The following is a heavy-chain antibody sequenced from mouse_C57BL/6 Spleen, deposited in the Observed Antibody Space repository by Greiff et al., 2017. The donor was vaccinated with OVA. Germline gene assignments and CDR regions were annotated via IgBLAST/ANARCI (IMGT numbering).Heavy chain of an antibody. D-gene: IGHD1-1*01. V-gene: IGHV1-52*01. J-gene: IGHJ2*01. CDR3: ARGLLRYNYLDY. Sequence: QVQLQQPGAELVRPGSSVKLSCKASGYTFTSYWMHWVKQRPIQGLEWIGNIDPSDSETHYNQKFKDKATLTVDKSSSTAYMQLSSLTSEDSAVYYCARGLLRYNYLDYWGKGTTLTVSS. CDR2: IDPSDSET. CDR1: GYTFTSYW.